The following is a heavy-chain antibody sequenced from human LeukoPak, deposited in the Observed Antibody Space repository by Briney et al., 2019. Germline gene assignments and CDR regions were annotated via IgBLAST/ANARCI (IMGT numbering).Heavy chain of an antibody. CDR2: ISGSGGST. CDR3: ATDRPYITSWYGCSTP. J-gene: IGHJ5*02. Sequence: PGGSLRLSCAASGFTFSSYAMSWVRQAPGKGLEWVSAISGSGGSTYYADSVKGRFTISRDNSRNTLYLQMHSLRVEDTAVYYRATDRPYITSWYGCSTPWGQGTLVTVSS. D-gene: IGHD3-10*01. CDR1: GFTFSSYA. V-gene: IGHV3-23*01.